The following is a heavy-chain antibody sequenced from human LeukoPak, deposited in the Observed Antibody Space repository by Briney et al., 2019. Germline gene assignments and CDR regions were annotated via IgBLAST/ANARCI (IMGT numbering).Heavy chain of an antibody. CDR3: ARGITIFGVVTPRYYGMDV. J-gene: IGHJ6*02. CDR2: INHFGTK. V-gene: IGHV4-34*01. Sequence: SETLSLTCGVYGGTFGGYYWTWIRQAPGEGPEWIGEINHFGTKNYSPSLQSRLTISVDTAKKEFSLNLRSVTAADTAVYYCARGITIFGVVTPRYYGMDVWGQGTTVTVSS. CDR1: GGTFGGYY. D-gene: IGHD3-3*01.